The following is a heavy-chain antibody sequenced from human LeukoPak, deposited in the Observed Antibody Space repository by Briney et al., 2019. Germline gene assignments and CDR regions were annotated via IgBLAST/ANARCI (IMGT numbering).Heavy chain of an antibody. V-gene: IGHV7-4-1*02. CDR2: INTNTGNP. Sequence: ASVKVSCKASGYTFTSYAMNWVRQAPGQGLEWMGWINTNTGNPTYAQGFTGRFVFSLDTSVSTAYLQISSLKAEDTAMYYCARDYSPTYYDILTGYYAIDAFDIWGQGTMVTVSS. D-gene: IGHD3-9*01. J-gene: IGHJ3*02. CDR1: GYTFTSYA. CDR3: ARDYSPTYYDILTGYYAIDAFDI.